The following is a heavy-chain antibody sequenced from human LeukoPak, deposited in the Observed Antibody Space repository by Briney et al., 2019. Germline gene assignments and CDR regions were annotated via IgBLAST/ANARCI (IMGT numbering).Heavy chain of an antibody. V-gene: IGHV1-24*01. J-gene: IGHJ4*02. Sequence: GASVKVSCKVSGYTLTELSMHWVRQAPGKGREWMGGFDPEDGETIYAQKFQGRVTMTEDTSTDTAYMELSSLRSEDTAVYYCATDRTARLRSVNFDYWGQGTLVTVSS. CDR3: ATDRTARLRSVNFDY. D-gene: IGHD6-6*01. CDR1: GYTLTELS. CDR2: FDPEDGET.